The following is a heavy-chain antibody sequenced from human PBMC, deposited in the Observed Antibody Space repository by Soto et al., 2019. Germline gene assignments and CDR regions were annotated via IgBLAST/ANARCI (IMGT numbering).Heavy chain of an antibody. D-gene: IGHD5-12*01. V-gene: IGHV3-21*01. Sequence: EVQLVESGGGLVKPGGSLRLSCAASGFTFSSYSMNWVRQAPGKGLEWVSSISSSSSYIYYADSVKGRFTISRDNAKNSLYLQMNSLRAEDTAVYYCVRGNSGYGNFDYWGQGTLVTVSS. CDR1: GFTFSSYS. CDR2: ISSSSSYI. CDR3: VRGNSGYGNFDY. J-gene: IGHJ4*02.